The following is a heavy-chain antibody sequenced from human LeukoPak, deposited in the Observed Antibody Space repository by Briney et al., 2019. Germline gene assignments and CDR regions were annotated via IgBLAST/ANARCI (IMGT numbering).Heavy chain of an antibody. CDR3: AKRASSGSPQNYYYYGMDV. Sequence: RSGGSLRLSCAAAGFTFRSYWMYWVRQAPGKGLEWVSTIDSRGGYTYYADSVRGRFTISRDNSESTAYLQVNSLRAEDTAVYYCAKRASSGSPQNYYYYGMDVWGQGTTVTVSS. J-gene: IGHJ6*02. CDR2: IDSRGGYT. V-gene: IGHV3-23*05. D-gene: IGHD1-26*01. CDR1: GFTFRSYW.